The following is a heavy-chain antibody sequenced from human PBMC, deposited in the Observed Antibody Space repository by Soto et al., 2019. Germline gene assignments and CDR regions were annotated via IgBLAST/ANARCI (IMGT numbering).Heavy chain of an antibody. Sequence: QLQLQESGPGLVKPSETLSLTCTVSGGSISSSSYYWGWIRQPPGKGLEWIGSIYYSGSTYYNPSLKSRVTISVDTSTNQFSRKLSSVTAADTAVYYCARGNYDFWSGYHYYYYMDVWGKGTTVTVSS. J-gene: IGHJ6*03. CDR2: IYYSGST. CDR3: ARGNYDFWSGYHYYYYMDV. V-gene: IGHV4-39*01. D-gene: IGHD3-3*01. CDR1: GGSISSSSYY.